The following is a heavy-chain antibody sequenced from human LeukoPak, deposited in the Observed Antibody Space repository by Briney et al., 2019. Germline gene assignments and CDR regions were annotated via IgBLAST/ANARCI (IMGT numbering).Heavy chain of an antibody. J-gene: IGHJ4*02. CDR3: ARQGYSSSWYGTFDY. CDR2: IYYSGST. D-gene: IGHD6-13*01. CDR1: GGSISSSSYY. Sequence: SETLSLTCTVSGGSISSSSYYWGWIRQPPGKGLEWIGSIYYSGSTYYNPSLKSRVTISVDTSKNQFSLKLSSVTAADTAVYYCARQGYSSSWYGTFDYWGQGTLVTVSS. V-gene: IGHV4-39*01.